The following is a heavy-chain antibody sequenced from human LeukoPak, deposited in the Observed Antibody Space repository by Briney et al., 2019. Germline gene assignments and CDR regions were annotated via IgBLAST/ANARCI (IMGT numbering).Heavy chain of an antibody. V-gene: IGHV3-30*04. CDR2: ISYDGSNK. Sequence: GGSLRLSCAASGFTFSSYAMHWVRQAPGKGLEWVALISYDGSNKYSADSVKGRFTISRDNSKNTLYLQVDSLRAEDTAVYYCARGGGVGGYYYYYGMDVWGQGTTVTVSS. CDR1: GFTFSSYA. J-gene: IGHJ6*02. CDR3: ARGGGVGGYYYYYGMDV. D-gene: IGHD2-8*02.